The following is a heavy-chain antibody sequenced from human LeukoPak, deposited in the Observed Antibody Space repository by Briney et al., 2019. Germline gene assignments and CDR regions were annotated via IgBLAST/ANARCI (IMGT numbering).Heavy chain of an antibody. D-gene: IGHD5-18*01. J-gene: IGHJ4*02. CDR2: ISSSGSTI. CDR3: AKDIFPDTAMVTDY. V-gene: IGHV3-48*03. CDR1: GFTFSSYE. Sequence: GGSLRLSCAASGFTFSSYEMNWVRQAPGKGLEWVSYISSSGSTIYYADSVKGRFTISRDNSKNSLYLQMNSLRTEDTALYYCAKDIFPDTAMVTDYWGQGTLVTVSS.